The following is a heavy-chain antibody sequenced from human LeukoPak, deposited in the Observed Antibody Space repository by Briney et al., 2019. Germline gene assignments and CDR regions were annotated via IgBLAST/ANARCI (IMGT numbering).Heavy chain of an antibody. CDR1: GYTFTNYW. CDR3: ARIPTVTLHYFDF. Sequence: PGESLKISCQASGYTFTNYWIGWVRQMPGKGLEWMGIIYAGDSDTRYSPSFQGQVTISADKSINTAYLQWSSLKASDTGMYYCARIPTVTLHYFDFWGQGTLVTVSS. CDR2: IYAGDSDT. V-gene: IGHV5-51*01. J-gene: IGHJ4*02. D-gene: IGHD4-17*01.